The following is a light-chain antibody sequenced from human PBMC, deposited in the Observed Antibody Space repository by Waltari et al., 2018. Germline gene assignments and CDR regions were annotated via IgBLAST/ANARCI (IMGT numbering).Light chain of an antibody. V-gene: IGKV3-11*01. J-gene: IGKJ5*01. CDR1: QSVSSY. CDR2: DAS. CDR3: QQRSNWPPIT. Sequence: EIVLTQSPATLSLSPGERATLSCRASQSVSSYLAWYQQKPGQAPRLLIYDASNRATGIPARFSCSGSGTDFTLTISSLEPEDFAFYYCQQRSNWPPITFGQGTRLEIK.